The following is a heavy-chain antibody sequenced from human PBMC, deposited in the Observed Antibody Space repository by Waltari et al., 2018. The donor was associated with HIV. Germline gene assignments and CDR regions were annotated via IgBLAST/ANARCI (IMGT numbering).Heavy chain of an antibody. V-gene: IGHV3-30*18. CDR3: AKEVVTHYYYYGMDV. CDR2: ISYDGSNK. J-gene: IGHJ6*02. Sequence: QVQLVESGGGVVQPGRSLRLSCAASGFTFSSCGMHWVRQAPGKGLEWVAVISYDGSNKYYADSVKGRFTISRDNSKNTLYLQMNSLRAEDTAVYYCAKEVVTHYYYYGMDVWGQGTTVTVSS. CDR1: GFTFSSCG. D-gene: IGHD2-21*02.